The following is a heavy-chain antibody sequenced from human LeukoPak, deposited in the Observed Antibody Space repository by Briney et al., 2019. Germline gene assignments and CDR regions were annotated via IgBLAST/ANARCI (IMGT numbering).Heavy chain of an antibody. CDR2: IYEAGSS. J-gene: IGHJ6*03. V-gene: IGHV4-59*11. CDR1: DGSIRGQY. Sequence: PSETLSLTCSASDGSIRGQYWSWVRQPPGKGLEWIGYIYEAGSSNYNPALKSRVTISADMSKNRVSLKVRSVTAADTAVYFCARTPYYYMDVWGKGTPVTVFS. CDR3: ARTPYYYMDV.